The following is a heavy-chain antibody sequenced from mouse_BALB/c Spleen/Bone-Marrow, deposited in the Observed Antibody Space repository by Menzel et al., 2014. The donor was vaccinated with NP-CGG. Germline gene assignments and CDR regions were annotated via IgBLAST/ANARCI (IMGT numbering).Heavy chain of an antibody. CDR1: GYTFTSYY. D-gene: IGHD1-1*01. CDR3: SRGYYGSTYYYAMDY. Sequence: QVQLQQSGAELVKPGASVTLTCKASGYTFTSYYMFWWKQRPGQGLEWIGEINPSNVDTNFNEKLKIKTTLTVDKSSNTAYMQLSRLTSEDSAVYYCSRGYYGSTYYYAMDYWGQGTSVTVSS. V-gene: IGHV1S81*02. J-gene: IGHJ4*01. CDR2: INPSNVDT.